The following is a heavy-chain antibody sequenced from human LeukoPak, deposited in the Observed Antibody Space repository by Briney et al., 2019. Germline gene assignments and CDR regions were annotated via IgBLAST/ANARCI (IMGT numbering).Heavy chain of an antibody. CDR3: AKRLLNSYFDY. CDR1: GFTVSSNY. J-gene: IGHJ4*02. V-gene: IGHV3-66*01. D-gene: IGHD2/OR15-2a*01. Sequence: GGSLRLSCAASGFTVSSNYMSRVRQAPGKGLEWVSVIYSGGSTYYADSVKGRFTISRDNPKNTLYLQMNSLRAEDTAVYYCAKRLLNSYFDYWGQGTLVTVSS. CDR2: IYSGGST.